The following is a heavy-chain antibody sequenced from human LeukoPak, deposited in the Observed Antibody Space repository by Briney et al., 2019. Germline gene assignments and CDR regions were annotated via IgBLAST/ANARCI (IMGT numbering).Heavy chain of an antibody. J-gene: IGHJ6*03. CDR1: GGSISSSSYY. CDR3: ARRSHCSSTSCPRGHYYYYYMDV. Sequence: PSETLSLTCTASGGSISSSSYYWGWIRQPPGKGLEWIGSIYYSGSTYYNPSLKSRVTISVDTSKNQFSLKLSSVTAADTAVYYCARRSHCSSTSCPRGHYYYYYMDVWGKGTTVTVSS. V-gene: IGHV4-39*01. CDR2: IYYSGST. D-gene: IGHD2-2*01.